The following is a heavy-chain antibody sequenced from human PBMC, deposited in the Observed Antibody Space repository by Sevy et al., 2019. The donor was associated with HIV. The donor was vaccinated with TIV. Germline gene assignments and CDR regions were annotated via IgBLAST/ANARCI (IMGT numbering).Heavy chain of an antibody. D-gene: IGHD2-15*01. CDR2: ISYDARKI. CDR1: GFGLSNHA. J-gene: IGHJ4*02. Sequence: GGSLRLSCAASGFGLSNHAMIWVRQAPGKGLEWVAGISYDARKIYYADSVRGRFTISRDDSKNTLYLQMNSLTTEDTAVYYCARLVGYCSGGRCSIIDFWGQGTLVTVSS. CDR3: ARLVGYCSGGRCSIIDF. V-gene: IGHV3-30*01.